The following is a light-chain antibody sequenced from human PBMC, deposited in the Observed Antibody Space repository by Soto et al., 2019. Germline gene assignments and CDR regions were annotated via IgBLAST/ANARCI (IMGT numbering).Light chain of an antibody. V-gene: IGKV3-20*01. Sequence: EIVLTQSPGTLSLSPGERATLSCRASQSVSNNYLAWYQQKPGQAPRLLIYGASNRATGIPARFSGSGSGTDFTLTISRLEPEDFAVYYCQQYGSSPSITFGQGTRPEVK. CDR3: QQYGSSPSIT. CDR1: QSVSNNY. J-gene: IGKJ5*01. CDR2: GAS.